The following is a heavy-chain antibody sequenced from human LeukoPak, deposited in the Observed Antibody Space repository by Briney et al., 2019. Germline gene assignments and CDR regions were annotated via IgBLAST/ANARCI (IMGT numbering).Heavy chain of an antibody. D-gene: IGHD6-13*01. CDR3: ATCPMYSSSPLDY. J-gene: IGHJ4*02. Sequence: GASVKVSCKVSGYTLTELSMHWVRQAPGKGLERMGGFDPEDGETIYAQKFQGRVTMTEDTSTDTAYMELSSLRSEDTAVYYCATCPMYSSSPLDYWGQGTLVTVSS. CDR2: FDPEDGET. CDR1: GYTLTELS. V-gene: IGHV1-24*01.